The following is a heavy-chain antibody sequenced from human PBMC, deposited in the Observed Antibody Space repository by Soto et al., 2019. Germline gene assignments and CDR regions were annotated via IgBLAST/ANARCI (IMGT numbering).Heavy chain of an antibody. CDR1: GGSISSYY. J-gene: IGHJ6*02. CDR2: MNNTGST. Sequence: QVRLPESGPGLVKPSETLALTCTVSGGSISSYYWSWIRQPPGKGLEWIGYMNNTGSTIYNPSLKTRVTITVDTSKNQFSLKLNSVTAADVAVYYCARDLWGYCGADRYPLDVWGQGTTVTVSS. V-gene: IGHV4-59*01. CDR3: ARDLWGYCGADRYPLDV. D-gene: IGHD2-21*02.